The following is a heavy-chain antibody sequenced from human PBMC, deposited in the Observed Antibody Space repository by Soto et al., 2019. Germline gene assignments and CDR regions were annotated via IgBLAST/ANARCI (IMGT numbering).Heavy chain of an antibody. CDR1: GGPISSYY. CDR2: IYYSGST. Sequence: PSETLSLTCTVSGGPISSYYWSWIRQPPGKGLEWIGYIYYSGSTNYNPSLKSRVTISVDTSKNQFSLKLSSVTAADTAVYYCARVIVRRITIFGVVLNYYYMDVWGKGTTVTVSS. D-gene: IGHD3-3*01. J-gene: IGHJ6*03. CDR3: ARVIVRRITIFGVVLNYYYMDV. V-gene: IGHV4-59*01.